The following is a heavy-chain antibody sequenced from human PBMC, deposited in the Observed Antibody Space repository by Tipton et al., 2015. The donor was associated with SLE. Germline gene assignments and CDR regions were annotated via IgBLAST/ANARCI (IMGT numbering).Heavy chain of an antibody. D-gene: IGHD3-16*01. Sequence: TLSLTCTVTGGSISSYYWSWIRQPPGKGLEWIGYIYYSGSTNYNPSLKSRVTISVDTSKNQFSLKLSSVTAADTAVYYCARHGLRGYYFDYWGQGTLVTVSS. CDR2: IYYSGST. CDR1: GGSISSYY. J-gene: IGHJ4*02. V-gene: IGHV4-59*01. CDR3: ARHGLRGYYFDY.